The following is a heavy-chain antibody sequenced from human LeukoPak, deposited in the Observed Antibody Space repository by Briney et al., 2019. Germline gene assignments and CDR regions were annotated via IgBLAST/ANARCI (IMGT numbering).Heavy chain of an antibody. CDR1: GFTFSSSG. CDR2: ISGGTSYI. V-gene: IGHV3-21*01. J-gene: IGHJ5*02. CDR3: ARSLPFDP. Sequence: PGGSPRLSCAASGFTFSSSGMSWVRQAPGKGLEWVSSISGGTSYISYADSMKGRFTISRDNAKNSLYLQMNSLRAEDTAVYYCARSLPFDPWGQGTLVTVSS.